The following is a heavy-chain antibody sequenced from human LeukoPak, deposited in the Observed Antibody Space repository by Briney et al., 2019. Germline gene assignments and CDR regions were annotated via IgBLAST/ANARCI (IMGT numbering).Heavy chain of an antibody. V-gene: IGHV3-23*01. J-gene: IGHJ4*02. CDR2: ISGSGGGT. D-gene: IGHD6-13*01. CDR1: GFKFSSHA. Sequence: GALRLSCGAPGFKFSSHAKSLGRQAPGEGLGWGSAISGSGGGTYYADSVKGRFTISRDNSKNTLNLQMDSLRAEDTAVYYCAKDREKSYSSSWYYFDYWGQGTLVTVSS. CDR3: AKDREKSYSSSWYYFDY.